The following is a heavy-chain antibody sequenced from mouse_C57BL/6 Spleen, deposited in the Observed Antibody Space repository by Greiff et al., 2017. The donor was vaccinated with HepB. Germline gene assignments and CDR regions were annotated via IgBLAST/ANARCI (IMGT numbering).Heavy chain of an antibody. Sequence: EVKLMESGGGLVKPGGSLKLSCAASGFTFSDYGMHWIRQAPEKGLEWVAYISSGSSTIYYADTVKGRFTITRDNAKNTLFLQMTSLRSEYTAMYYCARARVLYAMDYWGQGTSVTVSS. CDR1: GFTFSDYG. V-gene: IGHV5-17*01. J-gene: IGHJ4*01. CDR3: ARARVLYAMDY. CDR2: ISSGSSTI.